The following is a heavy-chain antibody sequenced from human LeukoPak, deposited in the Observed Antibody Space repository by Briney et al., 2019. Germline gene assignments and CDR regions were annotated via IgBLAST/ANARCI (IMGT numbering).Heavy chain of an antibody. CDR3: ARTSGYCNGGSCYLDS. CDR1: GLTFNNYA. CDR2: ISYTGDNE. V-gene: IGHV3-30*03. D-gene: IGHD2-15*01. Sequence: GGSLRLSCAVSGLTFNNYAMHWVRQAPGKGLEWVAIISYTGDNEFYADSVKGRFTISRDNSKSTLYLQMNSLRPEDTAVYYCARTSGYCNGGSCYLDSWGQGTLVTVSS. J-gene: IGHJ4*02.